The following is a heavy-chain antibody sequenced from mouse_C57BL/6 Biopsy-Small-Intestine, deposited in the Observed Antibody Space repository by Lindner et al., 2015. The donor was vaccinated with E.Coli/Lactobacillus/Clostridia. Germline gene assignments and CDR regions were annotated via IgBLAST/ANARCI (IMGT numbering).Heavy chain of an antibody. D-gene: IGHD2-2*01. CDR1: GYTFTRYW. V-gene: IGHV1-63*02. Sequence: VQLQESGAELVRPGTSVKMSCKAAGYTFTRYWIGWVKQRPGHGLEWIGDIYPGGDYTNYNEKFKGKATLTADTSSNTAYMQLSSLTSEDSAIYYCARRGMGLRGDYWGQGTTLTVSS. CDR2: IYPGGDYT. J-gene: IGHJ2*01. CDR3: ARRGMGLRGDY.